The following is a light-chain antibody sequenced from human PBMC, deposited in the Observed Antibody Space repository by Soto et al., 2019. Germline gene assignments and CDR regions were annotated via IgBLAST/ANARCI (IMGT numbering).Light chain of an antibody. V-gene: IGLV2-14*03. CDR3: CSYTSSSTWL. CDR2: EVS. J-gene: IGLJ3*02. Sequence: QSALTQPASVSGSPGQSFTISCTGTSSDVGAYNYVSWYQQHPGEAPKLMIYEVSKRPSGVSNRFSGSKSANTASLTISGLQAGYEAEYYCCSYTSSSTWLFGGGTKVTV. CDR1: SSDVGAYNY.